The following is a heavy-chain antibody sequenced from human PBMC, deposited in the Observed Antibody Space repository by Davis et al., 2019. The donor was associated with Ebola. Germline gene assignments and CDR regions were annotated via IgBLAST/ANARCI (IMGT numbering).Heavy chain of an antibody. J-gene: IGHJ4*02. CDR2: INPHNGNT. D-gene: IGHD7-27*01. Sequence: AASVTVSCKASGYTFTNYGITWVRQAPGQGLEWMGWINPHNGNTNYAQNVQGRVIMTSDTATTTAYMEVGSLRSDDTAVYYWASGPADWGFNSGKWGQGTLVTVSS. CDR1: GYTFTNYG. CDR3: ASGPADWGFNSGK. V-gene: IGHV1-18*04.